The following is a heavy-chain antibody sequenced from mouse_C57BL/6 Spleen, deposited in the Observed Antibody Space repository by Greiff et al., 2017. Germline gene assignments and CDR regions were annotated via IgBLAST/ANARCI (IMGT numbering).Heavy chain of an antibody. Sequence: EVMLVVSEGGLVKPGGSLKLSCAAPGFPFSDYGIHWVRQAPEKGLEWVAYISSGSSTIYYADPVQGRFTISRDDAEEELFLQMTSLWAEDRAMYYCARVDPGVAYWGKG. D-gene: IGHD3-1*01. CDR3: ARVDPGVAY. CDR2: ISSGSSTI. V-gene: IGHV5-17*01. J-gene: IGHJ3*01. CDR1: GFPFSDYG.